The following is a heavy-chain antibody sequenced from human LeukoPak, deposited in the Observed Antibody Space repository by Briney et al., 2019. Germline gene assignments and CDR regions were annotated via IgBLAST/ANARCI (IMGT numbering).Heavy chain of an antibody. Sequence: SQTLSLTCTVSGGSISSGDYYWSWIRQPPGKGLEWIGYIYYSGSTYYNPSLKSRVTISVDTSKNQFSLKLSSVIAADTAVYYCARVYGSGSYYYGMDVWGQGTTVTVSS. D-gene: IGHD3-10*01. J-gene: IGHJ6*02. CDR2: IYYSGST. CDR1: GGSISSGDYY. CDR3: ARVYGSGSYYYGMDV. V-gene: IGHV4-30-4*01.